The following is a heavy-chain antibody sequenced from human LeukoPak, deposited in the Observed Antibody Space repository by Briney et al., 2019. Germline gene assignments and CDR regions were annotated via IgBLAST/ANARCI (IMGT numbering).Heavy chain of an antibody. V-gene: IGHV1-69*04. Sequence: VASVKVSCKASGGTFSSYAISWVRQAPGQGLEWMGRIIPILGIANYAQKFQGRVTITADKSTSTAYMELSSLRSEDTAVYYCARGRSSGWYYFDYWGQGTPVTVSS. D-gene: IGHD6-19*01. J-gene: IGHJ4*02. CDR2: IIPILGIA. CDR3: ARGRSSGWYYFDY. CDR1: GGTFSSYA.